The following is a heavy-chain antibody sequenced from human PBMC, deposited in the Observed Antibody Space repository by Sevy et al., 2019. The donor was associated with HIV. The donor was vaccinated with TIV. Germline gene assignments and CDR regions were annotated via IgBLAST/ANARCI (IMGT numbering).Heavy chain of an antibody. D-gene: IGHD2-2*01. CDR2: ISSSSSNI. Sequence: GGSLRLSCAASGFTFSSYSMNWVRQAPGKGLEWVSYISSSSSNIYYADSVKGRFTISRDNAKNSLYLQMNSLRDEDTDVYYCARAQPLTNYYYYMDVWGKGTTVTVSS. V-gene: IGHV3-48*02. CDR1: GFTFSSYS. CDR3: ARAQPLTNYYYYMDV. J-gene: IGHJ6*03.